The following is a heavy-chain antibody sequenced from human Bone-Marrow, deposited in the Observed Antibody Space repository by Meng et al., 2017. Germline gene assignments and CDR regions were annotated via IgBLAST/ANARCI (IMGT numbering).Heavy chain of an antibody. Sequence: QGHLPESGPGLVNPSQALSLTCTVSGGSISSGNHYWSWIRQHPGKGLEYIGYIYYSGSTYYNPSLKSRVIISVDTSKNQFSLRLNSVTAADTAVYYCASLYGDSSVWYLDLWGRGTLVTVSS. CDR1: GGSISSGNHY. CDR3: ASLYGDSSVWYLDL. V-gene: IGHV4-31*03. J-gene: IGHJ2*01. CDR2: IYYSGST. D-gene: IGHD4-17*01.